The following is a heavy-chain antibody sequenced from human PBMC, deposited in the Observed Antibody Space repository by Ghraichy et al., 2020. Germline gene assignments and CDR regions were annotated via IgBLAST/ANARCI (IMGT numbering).Heavy chain of an antibody. CDR3: ARGARPYSNTWFYFDY. D-gene: IGHD6-13*01. CDR2: ITTYIGNT. CDR1: GYTFTSYG. Sequence: ASVKVSCKASGYTFTSYGISWVRQAPGQGLEWMGWITTYIGNTDYAQRLQGRVTMTTDTSTSTAYMELRSLSSDDTAVYYCARGARPYSNTWFYFDYWGQGTLVTVSS. V-gene: IGHV1-18*01. J-gene: IGHJ4*01.